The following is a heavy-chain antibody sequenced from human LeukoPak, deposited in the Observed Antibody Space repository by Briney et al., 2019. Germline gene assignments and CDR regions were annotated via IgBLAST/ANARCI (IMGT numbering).Heavy chain of an antibody. J-gene: IGHJ5*02. V-gene: IGHV1-2*06. CDR2: INPNGGGT. CDR3: ARSHDYTNYVGP. CDR1: GYTFTGYY. Sequence: ASVKVSCKASGYTFTGYYIHWVRLAPGQGLEWMGRINPNGGGTNYAQKFQGRVTMTRDTSISTAYLDLSSLRSDDTAVYYCARSHDYTNYVGPWGQGTLVTVSS. D-gene: IGHD4-11*01.